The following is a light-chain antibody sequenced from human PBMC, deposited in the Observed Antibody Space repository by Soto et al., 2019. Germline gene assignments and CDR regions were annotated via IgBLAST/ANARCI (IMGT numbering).Light chain of an antibody. V-gene: IGLV2-14*03. CDR3: SSYASSNTLVL. CDR2: DVT. CDR1: SSDVGAYTS. Sequence: QSALTQPASVSGSPGQSITISCTGTSSDVGAYTSVSWYQQHPGKAPKLMIYDVTNRPSGVSGRFSGSKSGNTASLTISGLQAEDEAHYYCSSYASSNTLVLFGGGTKLTVL. J-gene: IGLJ2*01.